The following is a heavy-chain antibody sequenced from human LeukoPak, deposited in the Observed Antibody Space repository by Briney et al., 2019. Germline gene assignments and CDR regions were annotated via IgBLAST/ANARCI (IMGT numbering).Heavy chain of an antibody. CDR2: IYYSGST. CDR3: AREVVTIFGVVTVVFDP. J-gene: IGHJ5*02. Sequence: SETLSLTCTVSGGSISSYYWGWIRQPPGKGLEWIGSIYYSGSTYYNPSLKSRVTISVDTSRNQFSLKLSSVTAADTAVYYCAREVVTIFGVVTVVFDPWGQGTLVTVSS. D-gene: IGHD3-3*01. CDR1: GGSISSYY. V-gene: IGHV4-39*07.